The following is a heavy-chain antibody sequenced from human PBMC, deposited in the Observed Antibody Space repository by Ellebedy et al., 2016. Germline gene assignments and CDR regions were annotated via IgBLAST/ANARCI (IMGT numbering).Heavy chain of an antibody. J-gene: IGHJ4*02. V-gene: IGHV4-4*02. D-gene: IGHD1-1*01. Sequence: SETLSLTCVVSGGSVSSENWWNWVRQPPGTGLEWIGETYHSGSTYYNPSLNSRVTISLDKAKNQLSLKLTSVTAADTAIYYCARGGGYFIDYWGQGTLVTVSS. CDR3: ARGGGYFIDY. CDR1: GGSVSSENW. CDR2: TYHSGST.